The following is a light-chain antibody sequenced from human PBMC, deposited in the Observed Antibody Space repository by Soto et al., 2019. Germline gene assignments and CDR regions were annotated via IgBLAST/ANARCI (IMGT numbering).Light chain of an antibody. CDR1: SSNIGAGYD. CDR2: GNS. Sequence: QSVLTQPPSVSGAPGQRVTISCTGSSSNIGAGYDVHWYQQLPGTAPKLLIYGNSNRPSGVPDRFSGSKSGTSASLAITGLQAEAEAEYCCQSYDSSLSVVFGTGTKLTVL. J-gene: IGLJ1*01. CDR3: QSYDSSLSVV. V-gene: IGLV1-40*01.